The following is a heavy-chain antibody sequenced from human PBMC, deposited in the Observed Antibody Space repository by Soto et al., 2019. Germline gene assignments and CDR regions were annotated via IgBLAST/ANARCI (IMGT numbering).Heavy chain of an antibody. CDR1: GGSISSGGYY. J-gene: IGHJ4*02. V-gene: IGHV4-31*03. CDR3: ARAYYDSSGFEV. Sequence: LSLTCTVSGGSISSGGYYWSWIRQHPGMGLEWIGYIYYSGSTYYNPSLKSRISISVDTSKNQFSLKLTSVTAADTAVYYCARAYYDSSGFEVWGQGTLVTVSS. D-gene: IGHD3-22*01. CDR2: IYYSGST.